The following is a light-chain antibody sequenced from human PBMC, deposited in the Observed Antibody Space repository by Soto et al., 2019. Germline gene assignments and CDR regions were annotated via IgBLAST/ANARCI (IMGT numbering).Light chain of an antibody. V-gene: IGKV1-5*01. CDR2: DAS. Sequence: DIQMTQSLSTLSASVGDRVTITCRASQSISWYLAWYQQKPGKAPKVLIYDASRLKSGVPSRFSGSGSGTEFTLTISSLQPDDFATYYCQQYNSYSSWTFGQGTKVDIK. CDR3: QQYNSYSSWT. CDR1: QSISWY. J-gene: IGKJ1*01.